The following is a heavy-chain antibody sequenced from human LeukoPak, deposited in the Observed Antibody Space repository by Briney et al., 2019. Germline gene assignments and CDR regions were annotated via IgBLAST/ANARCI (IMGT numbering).Heavy chain of an antibody. CDR3: ARDPYDSSGYYWFFDY. D-gene: IGHD3-22*01. V-gene: IGHV1-24*01. CDR1: GYTLTELS. Sequence: ASVKVSCKVSGYTLTELSMHWVRQAPGKGLEWMGGFDPEDGETVYAQKFQGRVTMTRDTSTSTVYMELSSLRSEDTAVYYCARDPYDSSGYYWFFDYWGQGTLVTVSS. J-gene: IGHJ4*02. CDR2: FDPEDGET.